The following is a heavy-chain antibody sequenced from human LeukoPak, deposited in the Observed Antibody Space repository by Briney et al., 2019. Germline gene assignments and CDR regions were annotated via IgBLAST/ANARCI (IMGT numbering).Heavy chain of an antibody. CDR2: IYHSGST. Sequence: PSETLSLTCTVSGYSISSGYYWGWIRQPPGKGLEWIGSIYHSGSTYYNPSLKSRVTISVDTSKNQFSLKLSSVTAADTAVYYCARFYYDILTGYYFDCWGQGTLDTVSS. CDR3: ARFYYDILTGYYFDC. V-gene: IGHV4-38-2*02. D-gene: IGHD3-9*01. J-gene: IGHJ4*02. CDR1: GYSISSGYY.